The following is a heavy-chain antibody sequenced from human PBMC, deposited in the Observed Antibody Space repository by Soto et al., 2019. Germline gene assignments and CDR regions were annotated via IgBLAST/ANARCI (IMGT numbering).Heavy chain of an antibody. Sequence: EVQLLESGGGLVQPGGSLRLSCAASGFTFSTYAMSWVRQAPGKGLEWVSSISGNGAYTFYADSVKGRFTISRDNSKNTLYLKVNSLGAEDTAVYYCAKDRPNYYGSEGAYYKSGGDYWGQGTLVTVSS. CDR2: ISGNGAYT. CDR3: AKDRPNYYGSEGAYYKSGGDY. J-gene: IGHJ4*02. V-gene: IGHV3-23*01. CDR1: GFTFSTYA. D-gene: IGHD3-10*01.